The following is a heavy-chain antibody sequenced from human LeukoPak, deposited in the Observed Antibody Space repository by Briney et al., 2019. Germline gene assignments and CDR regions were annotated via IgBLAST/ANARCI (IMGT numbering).Heavy chain of an antibody. V-gene: IGHV4-61*08. CDR3: TTYYVGEGGRGH. Sequence: SETLSLTCYVSGDSVSSAGYHWSWIRQAPGKGLEWIGHSGSPSYNPSLKSRVMISIDTSKKRFSLKVSTVTAADTAVYYCTTYYVGEGGRGHWGPGTLVTVSS. CDR2: SGSP. J-gene: IGHJ4*02. D-gene: IGHD2-21*01. CDR1: GDSVSSAGYH.